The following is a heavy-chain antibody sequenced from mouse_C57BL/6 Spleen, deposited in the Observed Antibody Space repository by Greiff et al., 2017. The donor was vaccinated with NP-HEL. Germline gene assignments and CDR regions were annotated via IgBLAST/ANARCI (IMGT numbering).Heavy chain of an antibody. D-gene: IGHD1-1*01. V-gene: IGHV3-6*01. J-gene: IGHJ4*01. CDR2: ISYDGSN. CDR1: GYSITSGYY. CDR3: AKIYYYGSTYAMDD. Sequence: EVKLQESGPGLVKPSQSLSLTCSVTGYSITSGYYWNWIRQFPGNKLEWMGYISYDGSNNYNPSLKNRISITRDTSKNQFFLKLNSVTTEDTATYYCAKIYYYGSTYAMDDWGQGTSVTVSS.